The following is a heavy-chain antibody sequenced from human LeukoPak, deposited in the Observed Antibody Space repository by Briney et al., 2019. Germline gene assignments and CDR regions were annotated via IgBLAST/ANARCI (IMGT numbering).Heavy chain of an antibody. D-gene: IGHD2-2*01. CDR3: ARSERILPAPFFDP. J-gene: IGHJ5*02. CDR2: ISSSSVYT. V-gene: IGHV3-21*06. Sequence: PGGSLRLSCAASGFAFSSIAMSWVRRAPGRGLEWVSSISSSSVYTYYADSMKGRFTISRDNAKNSLYLQMSSLRVEDTAVYYCARSERILPAPFFDPWGQGTPVTVSS. CDR1: GFAFSSIA.